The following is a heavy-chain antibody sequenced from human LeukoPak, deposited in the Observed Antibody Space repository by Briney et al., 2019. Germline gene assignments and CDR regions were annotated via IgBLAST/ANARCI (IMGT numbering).Heavy chain of an antibody. CDR2: IYYSGST. CDR3: ARAIVVVPADRGRFNP. D-gene: IGHD2-2*01. J-gene: IGHJ5*02. CDR1: GGSISSSSYY. V-gene: IGHV4-39*01. Sequence: PSETLSLTCTVSGGSISSSSYYWGWIRQPPGRGLEGIGSIYYSGSTYYNPSLKSRVTISVDTPKNQFSLKLSSMTAADTAVYYCARAIVVVPADRGRFNPWGQGTLVTVSS.